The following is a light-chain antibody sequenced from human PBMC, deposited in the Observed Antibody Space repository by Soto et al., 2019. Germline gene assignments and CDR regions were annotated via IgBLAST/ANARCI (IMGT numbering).Light chain of an antibody. CDR2: SNN. V-gene: IGLV1-44*01. J-gene: IGLJ3*02. Sequence: QLVLTQPPSASGTPGQRVTISCSGSSSNIGSNTVNWYQQLPGTAPKLLIYSNNQRPSGVPDRFSGSKSGTSASLAISGLQSEDEADYYCATWDDSLNARVFGGGTQLTVL. CDR1: SSNIGSNT. CDR3: ATWDDSLNARV.